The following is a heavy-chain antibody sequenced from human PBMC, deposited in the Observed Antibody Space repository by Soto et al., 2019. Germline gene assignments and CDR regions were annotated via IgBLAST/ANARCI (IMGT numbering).Heavy chain of an antibody. V-gene: IGHV5-51*01. J-gene: IGHJ4*02. CDR2: IYPDDSDI. CDR3: ARHFDSSGYYPDY. Sequence: GESLKISCQGSGYRFTSYWIAWLRQMPGKGLEWAGIIYPDDSDIKYSPSFQGQVTISADRSNSTAYLQWRSLKASDTAMYFCARHFDSSGYYPDYWGQGTQVTVSS. CDR1: GYRFTSYW. D-gene: IGHD3-22*01.